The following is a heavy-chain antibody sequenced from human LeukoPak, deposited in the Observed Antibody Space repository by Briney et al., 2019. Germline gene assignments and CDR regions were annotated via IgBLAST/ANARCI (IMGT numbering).Heavy chain of an antibody. CDR1: GFTFDDYG. V-gene: IGHV3-20*04. D-gene: IGHD3-10*01. J-gene: IGHJ4*02. Sequence: GGSLRLSCAASGFTFDDYGMSWVRQAPGKGLEWVSGINWNGASTGYADSVKGRFTISRDNAKNSLYLQMNSLRVEDTAVYYCARVAKYYYGSETYYFFEHWGQGTPVTASS. CDR3: ARVAKYYYGSETYYFFEH. CDR2: INWNGAST.